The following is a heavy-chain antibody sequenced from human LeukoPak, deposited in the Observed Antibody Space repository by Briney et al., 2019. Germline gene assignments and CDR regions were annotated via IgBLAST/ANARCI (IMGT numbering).Heavy chain of an antibody. Sequence: GGSLRLSCAASGFTFSSYGMSWVRQAPGKGLEWVANIKQDGSEKYYVDSVKGRFTISRDNAKNSLYLQMNSLRAEDTAVYYCARCSSGYYCNFDYWGQGTLVTVSS. D-gene: IGHD3-22*01. CDR1: GFTFSSYG. CDR2: IKQDGSEK. CDR3: ARCSSGYYCNFDY. V-gene: IGHV3-7*01. J-gene: IGHJ4*02.